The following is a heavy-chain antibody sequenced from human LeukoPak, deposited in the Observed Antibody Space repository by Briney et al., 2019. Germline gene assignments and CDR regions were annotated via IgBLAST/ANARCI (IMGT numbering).Heavy chain of an antibody. J-gene: IGHJ2*01. V-gene: IGHV1-18*01. CDR2: ISAYSGNT. CDR3: ARYGDYAPRYFDL. CDR1: GYIFINYG. D-gene: IGHD4-17*01. Sequence: ASVKVSCKASGYIFINYGICWVRQAPGQGLEWMGWISAYSGNTKYAQKFQGRLTMITDTSTSTAHMDLRSLRSDDTAVYYCARYGDYAPRYFDLWGRGTLVTVSS.